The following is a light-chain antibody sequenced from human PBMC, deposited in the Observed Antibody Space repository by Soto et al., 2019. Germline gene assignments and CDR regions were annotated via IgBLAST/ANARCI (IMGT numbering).Light chain of an antibody. CDR1: SGHSNYA. CDR2: LNSDGSH. CDR3: QTWGSGIVV. V-gene: IGLV4-69*01. J-gene: IGLJ2*01. Sequence: QPVLTQSPSASASLGASVKLTCTLSSGHSNYAIAWHQQQSEMGPRYLMKLNSDGSHSKGDGIPDRFSGSSSGAERYLTISSLQSEDEADYYCQTWGSGIVVFGGGTKLTVL.